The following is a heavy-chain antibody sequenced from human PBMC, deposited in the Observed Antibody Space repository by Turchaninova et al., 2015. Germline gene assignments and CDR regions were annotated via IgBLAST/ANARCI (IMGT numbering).Heavy chain of an antibody. Sequence: QVTLKESGPALVQPTQTLTLTCTFSGFSFSTGMRVSWIRQPQAKALEWLARIDWDDEKIYSTSLKTRLTISKDTSKNQLVLTMTNMDPVDTATYYCARIPSYYYYMDVWGKGTTVTVSS. CDR1: GFSFSTGMR. V-gene: IGHV2-70*04. CDR3: ARIPSYYYYMDV. J-gene: IGHJ6*03. CDR2: IDWDDEK.